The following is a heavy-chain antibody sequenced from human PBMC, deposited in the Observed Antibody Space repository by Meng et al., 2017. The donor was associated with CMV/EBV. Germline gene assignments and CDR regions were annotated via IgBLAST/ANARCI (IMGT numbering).Heavy chain of an antibody. D-gene: IGHD3-3*02. Sequence: VRHGESGGGWVEPGGSLRLSCAASGFTVSSNYMSWVRQAPGKGLEWVSVIYSGGSTYYADSVKGRFTISRDNSKNTLYLQMNSLRAEDTAVYYCLLVFGRGVIDYWGQGTLVTVSS. CDR1: GFTVSSNY. CDR2: IYSGGST. V-gene: IGHV3-66*01. J-gene: IGHJ4*02. CDR3: LLVFGRGVIDY.